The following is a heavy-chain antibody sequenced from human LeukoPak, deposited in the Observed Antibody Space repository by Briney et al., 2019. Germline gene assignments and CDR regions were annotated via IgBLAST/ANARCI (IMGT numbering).Heavy chain of an antibody. V-gene: IGHV4-4*07. CDR3: ARDYDVLTGSWDNWFDP. D-gene: IGHD3-9*01. CDR2: IYTSGST. J-gene: IGHJ5*02. Sequence: PSETLSLTCTVSGVSISIYYWSWIRQPAGKGLEWIGRIYTSGSTNYNPSLKSRVTMSVDTSKNQFSLKLSSVIAADTAVYYCARDYDVLTGSWDNWFDPWGQGTLVTVSS. CDR1: GVSISIYY.